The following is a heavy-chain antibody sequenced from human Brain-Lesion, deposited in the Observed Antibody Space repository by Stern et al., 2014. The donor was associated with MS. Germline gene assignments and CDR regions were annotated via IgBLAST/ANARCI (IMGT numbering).Heavy chain of an antibody. V-gene: IGHV3-30*01. Sequence: VHLVESGGGVVQPGRSLRLSCAASGFTFSYHAMHWVRQAPGKGLAWVALISYDGSDKNDADSVKGRFTISRDNSRNTLYLQMNSLRVDDTAVYYCARGGAVTTSDYYLDYWGQGILVTVSS. D-gene: IGHD4-17*01. CDR3: ARGGAVTTSDYYLDY. J-gene: IGHJ4*02. CDR1: GFTFSYHA. CDR2: ISYDGSDK.